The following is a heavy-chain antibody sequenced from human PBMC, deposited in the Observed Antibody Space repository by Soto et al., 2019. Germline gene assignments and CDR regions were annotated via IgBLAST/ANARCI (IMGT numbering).Heavy chain of an antibody. CDR3: ARGAEVPADYNWFDP. D-gene: IGHD2-21*02. V-gene: IGHV1-69*06. CDR1: GGSFDGQS. J-gene: IGHJ5*02. Sequence: QVQLVQSGAEVKKPGSSVKVSCQVSGGSFDGQSIIWVRQAPGQGLEWMGGILPIFRTATYAQRFQGRVTITADKLTTTAYMELTSLRSDDTAVYYCARGAEVPADYNWFDPWGQGTLVTVSS. CDR2: ILPIFRTA.